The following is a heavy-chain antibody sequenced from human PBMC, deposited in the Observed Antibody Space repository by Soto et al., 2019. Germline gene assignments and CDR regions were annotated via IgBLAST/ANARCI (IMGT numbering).Heavy chain of an antibody. CDR1: GGTFSSYP. J-gene: IGHJ4*02. CDR2: IIPILGIA. Sequence: QVQLVQSGAEVKKPGSSVKVSCKASGGTFSSYPISWVRQAPGQGLEWMGRIIPILGIANYAQKFQGRVTITADKPTSTAYMELSSLRSEDTAVYYCARQGVIKFDYWGQGTLVTVSS. D-gene: IGHD2-8*01. CDR3: ARQGVIKFDY. V-gene: IGHV1-69*02.